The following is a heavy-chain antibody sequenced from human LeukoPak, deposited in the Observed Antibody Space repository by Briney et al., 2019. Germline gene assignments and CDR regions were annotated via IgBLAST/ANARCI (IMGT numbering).Heavy chain of an antibody. V-gene: IGHV4-59*01. Sequence: SETLSLTCTVSGGSISSYYWSWIRRPPGKGLEWIGYIYYSGSANYNPSLKSRVTISVDTSKNQFSLKLSSVTAADTAVYFCARSRDNYIFFDYWGQGALVTVSS. D-gene: IGHD1-1*01. CDR3: ARSRDNYIFFDY. CDR2: IYYSGSA. CDR1: GGSISSYY. J-gene: IGHJ4*02.